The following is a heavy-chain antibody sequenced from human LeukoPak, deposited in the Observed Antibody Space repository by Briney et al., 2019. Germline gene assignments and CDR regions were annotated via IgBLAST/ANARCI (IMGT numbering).Heavy chain of an antibody. J-gene: IGHJ4*02. CDR1: GYSFTSYW. D-gene: IGHD1-26*01. CDR2: IYLGDSDT. V-gene: IGHV5-51*01. Sequence: GESLKISCKGSGYSFTSYWIGWVRQMPGKGLEWMGIIYLGDSDTRYSPSFQGQVTISADKSISTAYLQWSSLKASDTAMYYCARRTPGDNSGSYSDYWGQGTLVTVSS. CDR3: ARRTPGDNSGSYSDY.